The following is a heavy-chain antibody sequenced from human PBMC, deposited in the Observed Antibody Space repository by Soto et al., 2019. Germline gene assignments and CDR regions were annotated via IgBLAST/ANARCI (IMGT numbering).Heavy chain of an antibody. J-gene: IGHJ4*02. V-gene: IGHV1-3*01. CDR2: INAGNGNT. CDR1: GYTFTSYA. D-gene: IGHD3-22*01. Sequence: GASVKVSCKDSGYTFTSYAMHWVRPAPGQRLEWMGWINAGNGNTKYSQKFQGRVTITRDTSASTAYMELSSLRSEDTAVYYCARGGPGGVYYYDSSGYYYLGYWGQGTLVTVSS. CDR3: ARGGPGGVYYYDSSGYYYLGY.